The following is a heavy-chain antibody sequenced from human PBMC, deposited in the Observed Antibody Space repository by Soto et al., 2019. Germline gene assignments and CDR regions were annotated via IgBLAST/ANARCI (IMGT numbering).Heavy chain of an antibody. CDR1: GYTFTDYD. Sequence: ASVKVSCKTSGYTFTDYDINWVRQATGQGLEWIGWMNPNSGETGYAQKFQGRVTMTRSASLSTAYLELSSLRSEDTAVYYCARVAVAARPRWYNWFDPWGQGTLVTVSS. D-gene: IGHD2-15*01. CDR3: ARVAVAARPRWYNWFDP. CDR2: MNPNSGET. V-gene: IGHV1-8*01. J-gene: IGHJ5*02.